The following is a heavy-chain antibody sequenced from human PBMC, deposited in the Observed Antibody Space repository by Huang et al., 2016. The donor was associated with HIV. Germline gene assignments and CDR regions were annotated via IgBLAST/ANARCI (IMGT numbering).Heavy chain of an antibody. D-gene: IGHD3-22*01. V-gene: IGHV5-51*01. CDR2: IYPGDSDT. CDR3: VRSTSGYYYRTDY. Sequence: EVQLAQSGPEVKKPGESLKISCKGSGFSFTNYWIGWVRQMLGKGLEWMGIIYPGDSDTKYCPSFQGQVTISADKSISTAYLQGSSLKASDTAMYYCVRSTSGYYYRTDYWGQGTLVTVSS. CDR1: GFSFTNYW. J-gene: IGHJ4*02.